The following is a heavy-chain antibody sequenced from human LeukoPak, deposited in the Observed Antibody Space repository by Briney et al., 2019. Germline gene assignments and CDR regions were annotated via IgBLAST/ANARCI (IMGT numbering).Heavy chain of an antibody. V-gene: IGHV3-23*01. CDR3: AKRGVVIRVILVGFHKEAYYFDS. CDR1: GITLSNYG. Sequence: GGSLRLSCAVAGITLSNYGMSWVRQAPGKGLEWVAGSSDSGGRTNYADSVKGRFTISRDNPKNTLYLQMNSLRAEDTAVYFCAKRGVVIRVILVGFHKEAYYFDSWGQGALVTVSS. D-gene: IGHD3-22*01. J-gene: IGHJ4*02. CDR2: SSDSGGRT.